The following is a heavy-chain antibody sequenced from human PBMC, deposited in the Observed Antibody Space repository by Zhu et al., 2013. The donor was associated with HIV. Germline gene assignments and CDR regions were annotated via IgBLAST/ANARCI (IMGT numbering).Heavy chain of an antibody. CDR2: ISGTGITT. Sequence: EVQLVESGGGVVQPGRSLRLSCAASGFSFSSYAMSWVRQAPGKGLEWVSSISGTGITTYHADSVKGRFTISRDNSKNTVYLQMNSLRAEDTAVYYCAKELAGFDYWGQGTLVTVSS. V-gene: IGHV3-23*04. J-gene: IGHJ4*02. CDR1: GFSFSSYA. CDR3: AKELAGFDY. D-gene: IGHD6-19*01.